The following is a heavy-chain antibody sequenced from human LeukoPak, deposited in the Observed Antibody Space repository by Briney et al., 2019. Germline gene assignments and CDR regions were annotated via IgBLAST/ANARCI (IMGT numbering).Heavy chain of an antibody. D-gene: IGHD3-22*01. CDR1: GFTFSDYW. Sequence: PGGSLRLSCAASGFTFSDYWMTWVRQAPGKGLEWVGNIKQDGSEKDYVDSVKGRFTISRDNAKNLLYLQMNSLRAEDTAVYYCARIVTMIVVVPGDYWGQGTLVTVSS. V-gene: IGHV3-7*03. J-gene: IGHJ4*02. CDR2: IKQDGSEK. CDR3: ARIVTMIVVVPGDY.